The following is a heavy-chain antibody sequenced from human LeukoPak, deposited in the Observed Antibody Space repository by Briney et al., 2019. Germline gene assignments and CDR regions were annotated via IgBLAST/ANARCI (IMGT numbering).Heavy chain of an antibody. CDR1: GGSISSTSYY. J-gene: IGHJ4*02. CDR2: IYYSGST. V-gene: IGHV4-39*07. CDR3: ARILGSLIDY. Sequence: SETLSLTCTVSGGSISSTSYYWGWIRQPPGKGLEWIGSIYYSGSTNYNPSLKSRVTISVDTSKNQFSLKLSSVTAADTAVYYCARILGSLIDYWGQGTLVTVSS. D-gene: IGHD6-13*01.